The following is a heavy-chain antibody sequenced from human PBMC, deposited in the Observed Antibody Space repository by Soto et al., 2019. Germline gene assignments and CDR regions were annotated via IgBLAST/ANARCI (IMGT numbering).Heavy chain of an antibody. CDR1: GYTFTNYY. CDR3: ARFQSSVAGTLADY. J-gene: IGHJ4*02. D-gene: IGHD6-19*01. V-gene: IGHV1-2*06. CDR2: INPKTGTT. Sequence: ASVKVSCKASGYTFTNYYIHWVRQAPGQGLEWVGLINPKTGTTNDAPKFQGRVTMTSDTSTSTAYMELSSLRSEDTAVFYCARFQSSVAGTLADYWGQGTLVTVSS.